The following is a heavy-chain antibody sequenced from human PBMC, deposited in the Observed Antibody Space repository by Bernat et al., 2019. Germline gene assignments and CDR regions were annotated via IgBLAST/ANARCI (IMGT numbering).Heavy chain of an antibody. V-gene: IGHV5-51*01. CDR3: ARLHNLNDYGQSYFYGMDV. CDR1: GYSFSTYW. D-gene: IGHD4-17*01. CDR2: IYPDDANT. Sequence: EVQLVQSGAEVKKPGESLKISCKGSGYSFSTYWIGWVRQMPGNGLEGMGIIYPDDANTRYSPSFQSQVTHSADKSISTAYLQWSSLKASDTAIYYCARLHNLNDYGQSYFYGMDVWGQGTTVTVSS. J-gene: IGHJ6*02.